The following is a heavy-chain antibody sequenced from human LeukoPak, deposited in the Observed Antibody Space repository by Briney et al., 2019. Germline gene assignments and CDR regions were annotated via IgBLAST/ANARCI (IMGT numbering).Heavy chain of an antibody. J-gene: IGHJ5*02. D-gene: IGHD6-13*01. CDR3: ARAMAGYYWFDP. V-gene: IGHV3-21*01. CDR2: ISSSSSYI. CDR1: GFTFSSYS. Sequence: GGSLRLSCAASGFTFSSYSMNWVRQAPGKGLEWVSSISSSSSYIYYADSVKGRFTISRDNAKNSLYLQMNSLRAEDTAVYYCARAMAGYYWFDPWGQGTLVTVSP.